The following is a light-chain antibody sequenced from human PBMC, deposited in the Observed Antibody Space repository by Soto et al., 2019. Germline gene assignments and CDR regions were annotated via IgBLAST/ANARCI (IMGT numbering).Light chain of an antibody. CDR1: QSVSTY. V-gene: IGKV1-39*01. Sequence: DIQMTQSRSSLSSCVGVTVTISCGASQSVSTYLNWYQQRLGEAPKLLSYAASTLQSGVPSRFSASGSGTDFTLTISSLQPEDFGTYYCQQSYSPPFAFGPGTKVDIK. CDR3: QQSYSPPFA. J-gene: IGKJ3*01. CDR2: AAS.